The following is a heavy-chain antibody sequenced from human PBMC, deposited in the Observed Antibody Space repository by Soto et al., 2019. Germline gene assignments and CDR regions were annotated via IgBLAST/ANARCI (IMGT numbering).Heavy chain of an antibody. D-gene: IGHD3-16*02. J-gene: IGHJ4*02. CDR1: GGSIGSGGYY. CDR2: IYYSGST. CDR3: ARATMITFGGVIEY. Sequence: PSETLSLTCTVSGGSIGSGGYYWSWIRQHPGKGLEWIGYIYYSGSTYYNPSLKSRVTISVDTSKNQFSLKLSSVTAADTAVYYCARATMITFGGVIEYWGQGTLVTVSS. V-gene: IGHV4-31*03.